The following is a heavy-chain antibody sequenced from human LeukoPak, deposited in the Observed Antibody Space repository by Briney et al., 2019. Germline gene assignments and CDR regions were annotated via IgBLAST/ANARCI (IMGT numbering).Heavy chain of an antibody. D-gene: IGHD6-13*01. CDR2: IYSGGST. CDR3: ARWYSSSWMYNWFDP. Sequence: GGSLRLSCAASGFTVSSNYMSWVRQAPGKGLEWVSVIYSGGSTYYADSVKGRFTISRDNSKNTLYLQMNSLRAEDTAVYYCARWYSSSWMYNWFDPWGQGTLVTVSS. CDR1: GFTVSSNY. V-gene: IGHV3-66*01. J-gene: IGHJ5*02.